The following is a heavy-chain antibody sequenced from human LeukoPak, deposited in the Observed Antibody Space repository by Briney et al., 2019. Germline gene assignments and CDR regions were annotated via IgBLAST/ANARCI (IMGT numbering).Heavy chain of an antibody. D-gene: IGHD6-19*01. CDR2: ISGSGGST. CDR1: GFTFSSYG. Sequence: GGSLRLSCAASGFTFSSYGMSWVRQAPGKGLEWVSAISGSGGSTYYADSVKGRFTISRDNSKNTLYLQMNSLRAEDTAVYYCARDLPRQWLVLGYWGQGTLVTVSS. CDR3: ARDLPRQWLVLGY. V-gene: IGHV3-23*01. J-gene: IGHJ4*02.